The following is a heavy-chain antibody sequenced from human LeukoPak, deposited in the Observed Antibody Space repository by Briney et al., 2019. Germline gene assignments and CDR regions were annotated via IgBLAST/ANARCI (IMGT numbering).Heavy chain of an antibody. CDR3: ARDRYYGSGSSEGFDAFDI. D-gene: IGHD3-10*01. V-gene: IGHV1-69*06. CDR1: GGTFSSYA. CDR2: IIPIFGTA. J-gene: IGHJ3*02. Sequence: GSSVKVSCKASGGTFSSYAISWVRQAPGQGLEWMGGIIPIFGTANYAQKFQGRVTITADKSTSTAYMELSSLRSEDTAVYYCARDRYYGSGSSEGFDAFDIWGQGTMVTVSS.